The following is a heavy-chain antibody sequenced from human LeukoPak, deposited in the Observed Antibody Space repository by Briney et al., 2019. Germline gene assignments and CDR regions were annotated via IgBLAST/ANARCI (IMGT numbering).Heavy chain of an antibody. CDR3: AKSRLTVVKGFFDY. Sequence: PGGSLRLSCTVSGFTVSSNSMSWVRQAPGKGLEWGSFIYSDNTHYSNPVKGRFTISRDNSKNTLYLQMNSLRAEDTAVYYCAKSRLTVVKGFFDYWGQGTLVTVSS. CDR2: IYSDNT. J-gene: IGHJ4*02. V-gene: IGHV3-53*01. CDR1: GFTVSSNS. D-gene: IGHD4-23*01.